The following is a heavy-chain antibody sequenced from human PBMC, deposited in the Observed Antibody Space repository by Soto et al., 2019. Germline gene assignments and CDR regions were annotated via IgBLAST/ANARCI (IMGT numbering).Heavy chain of an antibody. CDR3: ARTYYYDSSGYYPLDAFDI. Sequence: GGSLRLSCAASGFTFSSYWMHWVRQAPGKGLVWVSRINSDGSSTSYADSVKGRFTISRDNAKNTLYLQMNSLRAEDTAVYYCARTYYYDSSGYYPLDAFDIWGQGTMVTVSS. CDR1: GFTFSSYW. J-gene: IGHJ3*02. CDR2: INSDGSST. V-gene: IGHV3-74*01. D-gene: IGHD3-22*01.